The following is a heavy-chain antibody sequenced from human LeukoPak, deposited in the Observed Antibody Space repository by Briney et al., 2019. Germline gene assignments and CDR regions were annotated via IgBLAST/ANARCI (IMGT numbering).Heavy chain of an antibody. J-gene: IGHJ4*02. CDR3: ARDHGIYDFWSGYSNY. CDR2: ISSSSSYI. Sequence: GGSLRLSCAASGFTFSSYSMNWVRQAPGKGLEWVSSISSSSSYIYYADSVKGRFTISRDNAKNSLYLQMNSLRAEDTAVYYCARDHGIYDFWSGYSNYWGQGTLVTVSS. V-gene: IGHV3-21*01. CDR1: GFTFSSYS. D-gene: IGHD3-3*01.